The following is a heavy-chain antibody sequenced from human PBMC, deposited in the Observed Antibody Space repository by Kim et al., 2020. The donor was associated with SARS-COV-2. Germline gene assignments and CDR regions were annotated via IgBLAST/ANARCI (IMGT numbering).Heavy chain of an antibody. CDR3: ARGAILED. J-gene: IGHJ4*02. V-gene: IGHV1-46*01. CDR2: INPSGDGT. CDR1: GYTFTNSY. D-gene: IGHD3-3*01. Sequence: ASVKVSCKASGYTFTNSYMHWVRQAPGQGLEWRGIINPSGDGTSYAQKFQGRVTITRDSSTSTMYMYLSSLRSDDTAVYYCARGAILEDWGQGTLVIVSS.